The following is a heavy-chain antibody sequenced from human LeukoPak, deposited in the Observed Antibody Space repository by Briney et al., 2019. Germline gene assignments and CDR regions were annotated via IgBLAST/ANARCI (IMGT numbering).Heavy chain of an antibody. CDR2: IGAGGTFT. J-gene: IGHJ3*02. CDR1: GFNFSSYA. CDR3: ARDRGYAFDI. Sequence: GGSLRLSCTASGFNFSSYAMNWVRQAPGKGLEWVPGIGAGGTFTYYADSVKGRFTISRDNSRNTLYLQMNNLRAEDTAVYYCARDRGYAFDIWGQGTMVTVSS. D-gene: IGHD5-12*01. V-gene: IGHV3-23*01.